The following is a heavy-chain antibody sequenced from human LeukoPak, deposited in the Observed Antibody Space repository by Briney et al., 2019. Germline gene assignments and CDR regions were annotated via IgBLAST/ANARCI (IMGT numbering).Heavy chain of an antibody. V-gene: IGHV3-23*01. J-gene: IGHJ4*02. CDR1: GFTFSSSP. CDR3: TRKNSGLNPFDL. CDR2: ISSSGGDT. D-gene: IGHD4-23*01. Sequence: GGSLRLSCAASGFTFSSSPMSWVRQAPGKVLEWVSGISSSGGDTAYADSVKGRFTISRDNSKNTLYLQMNSLRAEDTAIYYCTRKNSGLNPFDLWGQGTVVTVSS.